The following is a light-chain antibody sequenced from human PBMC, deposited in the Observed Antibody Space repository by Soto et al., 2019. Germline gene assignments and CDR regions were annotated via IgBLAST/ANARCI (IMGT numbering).Light chain of an antibody. CDR2: AAS. Sequence: DIQMTQSPSSLSASVGDRVTITCRASQSISSYLNWYQQKPGKAPKLLIYAASSLQSGVPSRFNGSGSGTDFTLTISSLQPEDFATYYYQQSYSTPQITFGQGTRLEIK. CDR1: QSISSY. J-gene: IGKJ5*01. CDR3: QQSYSTPQIT. V-gene: IGKV1-39*01.